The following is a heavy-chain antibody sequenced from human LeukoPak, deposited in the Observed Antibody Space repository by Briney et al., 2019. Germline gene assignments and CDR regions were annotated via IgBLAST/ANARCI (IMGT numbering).Heavy chain of an antibody. CDR1: GGSISSGGYY. V-gene: IGHV4-31*03. J-gene: IGHJ3*02. Sequence: SQTLSLTCTVSGGSISSGGYYWSWIRQHPGKGLEWIGYIYYSGSTYHNPSLKSRVTISVDTSKNQFSLKLSSVTAADTAVYYCARAGYRPYAFDIWGQGTMVTVSS. CDR3: ARAGYRPYAFDI. CDR2: IYYSGST. D-gene: IGHD3-16*02.